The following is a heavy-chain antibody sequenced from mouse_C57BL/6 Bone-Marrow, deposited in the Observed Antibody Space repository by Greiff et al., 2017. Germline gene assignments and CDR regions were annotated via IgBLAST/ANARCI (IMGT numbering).Heavy chain of an antibody. CDR3: ARSKNWDSWFAY. CDR2: INPGSGGT. V-gene: IGHV1-54*01. D-gene: IGHD4-1*01. CDR1: GYAFTNYL. Sequence: QVQLQQSGAELVRPGTSVKVSCKASGYAFTNYLIEWVKQRPGQGLEWIGVINPGSGGTNYNEKFKGKATLTADKSSSTAYMPLSSLTSEDSAVYFCARSKNWDSWFAYWGQGTLVTVSA. J-gene: IGHJ3*01.